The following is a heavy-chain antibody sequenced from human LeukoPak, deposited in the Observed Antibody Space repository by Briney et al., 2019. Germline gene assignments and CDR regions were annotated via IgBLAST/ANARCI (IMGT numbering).Heavy chain of an antibody. Sequence: GGSLRLSCAASGFIFSNYGMSWVRQAPGKGLEWVSYISSSGSTIYYADSVKGRFTISRDNAKNSLYLQMNSLRAEDTAVYYCARPQAPGSYGSLYFDYWGQGTLVTVSS. CDR2: ISSSGSTI. CDR1: GFIFSNYG. CDR3: ARPQAPGSYGSLYFDY. D-gene: IGHD1-26*01. V-gene: IGHV3-11*01. J-gene: IGHJ4*02.